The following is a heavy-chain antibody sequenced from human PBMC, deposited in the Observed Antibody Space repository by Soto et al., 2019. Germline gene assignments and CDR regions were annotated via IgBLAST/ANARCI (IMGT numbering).Heavy chain of an antibody. Sequence: SETLSLTCTVSGVSISNGGYYWSWIRQPPGKGLEWIGYIYYSGSTYYNPSLESRVTISVDTSKNQFSLKLSSVTAADTAVYFCARAGGKLRYFDWFSPWGQGTLVTVSS. CDR3: ARAGGKLRYFDWFSP. J-gene: IGHJ5*02. CDR1: GVSISNGGYY. D-gene: IGHD3-9*01. CDR2: IYYSGST. V-gene: IGHV4-30-4*01.